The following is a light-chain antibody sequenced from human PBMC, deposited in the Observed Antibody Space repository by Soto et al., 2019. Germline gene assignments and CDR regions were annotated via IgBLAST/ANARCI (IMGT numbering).Light chain of an antibody. CDR3: MQGTHWPIT. J-gene: IGKJ5*01. CDR2: TIS. Sequence: DVVMTQSPLSLPVPLGQPASISCRSSQGLVLSDGNTYLSWFHQRPGQSPRRLIYTISDRASGVPDRFSGSGSGTDFTLKISRVEAEDVGVYYCMQGTHWPITFGQGTRLEIK. V-gene: IGKV2-30*01. CDR1: QGLVLSDGNTY.